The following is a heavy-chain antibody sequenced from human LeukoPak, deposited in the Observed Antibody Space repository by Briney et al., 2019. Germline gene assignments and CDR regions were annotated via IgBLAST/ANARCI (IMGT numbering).Heavy chain of an antibody. V-gene: IGHV1-24*01. CDR3: ATGLPSQYYYIVF. CDR2: FDPEGDET. CDR1: GYTLTELS. Sequence: ASVNVSCKVSGYTLTELSMHWIRQTPGKGLEWMGGFDPEGDETIYAQKFQGRITMTEDTSTDTAYMELSSLTSEDTAMYYCATGLPSQYYYIVFWGKGPAVTVSS. J-gene: IGHJ6*03.